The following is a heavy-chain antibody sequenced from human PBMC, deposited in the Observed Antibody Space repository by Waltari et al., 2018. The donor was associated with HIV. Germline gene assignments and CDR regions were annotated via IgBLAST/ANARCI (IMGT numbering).Heavy chain of an antibody. CDR3: AHRLLGKGWNEATFDY. Sequence: QITFKESGPTRVKPTQTLALTCTFSGFSLTARPVGVGCIRQPPGKALEWLALIYWDDDKRYNPSLMCRLTRTKDTAKNQVVSIMTKKDAVDTGSYYWAHRLLGKGWNEATFDYWGQGYLDSVSA. V-gene: IGHV2-5*02. CDR2: IYWDDDK. D-gene: IGHD1-1*01. J-gene: IGHJ4*02. CDR1: GFSLTARPVG.